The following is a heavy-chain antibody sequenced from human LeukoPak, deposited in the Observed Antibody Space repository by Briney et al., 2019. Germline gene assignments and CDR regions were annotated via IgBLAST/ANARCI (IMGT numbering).Heavy chain of an antibody. J-gene: IGHJ4*02. Sequence: GGSLRLSCAAAGFTFTSYSMNWVRQAPGKGLEWVSTISGGGGSTYYADSVKGRFTISRDNAKNSLYLQMNSLRAEDTAVYYCARERSRSQFRVYPVDYWGQGTLVTVSS. D-gene: IGHD3-10*01. CDR1: GFTFTSYS. CDR2: ISGGGGST. V-gene: IGHV3-21*01. CDR3: ARERSRSQFRVYPVDY.